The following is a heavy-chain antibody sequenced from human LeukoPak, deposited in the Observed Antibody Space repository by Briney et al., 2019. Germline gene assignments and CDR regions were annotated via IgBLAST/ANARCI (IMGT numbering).Heavy chain of an antibody. CDR1: GFTFTTYG. J-gene: IGHJ4*02. CDR2: IQNDEIDK. CDR3: ARVNLNYDILTGYYYFDY. Sequence: GGSLRLSCAASGFTFTTYGMHWVRQAPGKGLEWVAFIQNDEIDKFYADSVKGRFTISRDNSKNTLYLQMNSLRAEDTAVYYCARVNLNYDILTGYYYFDYWGQGTLVTVSS. D-gene: IGHD3-9*01. V-gene: IGHV3-30*02.